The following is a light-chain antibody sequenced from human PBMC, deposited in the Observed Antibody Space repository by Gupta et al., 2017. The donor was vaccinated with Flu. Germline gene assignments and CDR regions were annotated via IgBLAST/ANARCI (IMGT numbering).Light chain of an antibody. CDR2: DAS. J-gene: IGKJ4*01. V-gene: IGKV3-11*01. CDR3: QQRSNLLT. CDR1: QSVSSY. Sequence: EIVFTQSPATLSLSPGERATLSCRASQSVSSYLAWYQQKPGQAPRLIIYDASNRATGIPARFSGSGSVKDFTLTSSSREHEDFAVYYWQQRSNLLTFGGGTKVEIK.